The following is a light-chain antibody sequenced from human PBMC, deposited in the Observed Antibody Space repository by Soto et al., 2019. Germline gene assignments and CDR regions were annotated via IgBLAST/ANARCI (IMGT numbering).Light chain of an antibody. CDR2: DVS. V-gene: IGLV2-11*01. J-gene: IGLJ3*02. CDR1: SSDVGGYNY. Sequence: QSVLTQPRSVSGSPGQSVTISCTGTSSDVGGYNYVSWYQQHPGKAPKLMIYDVSKRPSGVPDRFSGSKSGNTAFLTISGLQAEDEADYYCCSYAGSYTFVFGGGTKVTVL. CDR3: CSYAGSYTFV.